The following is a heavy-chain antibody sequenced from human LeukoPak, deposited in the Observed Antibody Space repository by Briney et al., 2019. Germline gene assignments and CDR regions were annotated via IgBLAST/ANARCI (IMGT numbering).Heavy chain of an antibody. D-gene: IGHD4-17*01. CDR1: DDSFSSHY. Sequence: SETLSLTCAVSDDSFSSHYWTWIRQPPGKGLEWIGYISYIGSTNYNPSLKSRVTISIDTSKNQFSLKLASVTAADTAVYYCARDLVTVTKGFDIWGQGAMVSVSS. CDR3: ARDLVTVTKGFDI. V-gene: IGHV4-59*11. CDR2: ISYIGST. J-gene: IGHJ3*02.